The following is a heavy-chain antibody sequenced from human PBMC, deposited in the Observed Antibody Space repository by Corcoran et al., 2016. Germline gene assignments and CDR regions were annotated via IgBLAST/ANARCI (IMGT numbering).Heavy chain of an antibody. J-gene: IGHJ4*02. CDR2: IIPSFGTA. D-gene: IGHD3-22*01. V-gene: IGHV1-69*01. CDR3: ASPGVHNYYCYDTVSY. CDR1: GGTFSSYA. Sequence: QVQLVQSGAEVKKPGSSVKVSCKASGGTFSSYAISWVRQAPGQGLEWMGGIIPSFGTANYAQKFQGRVTLTADESTSTAYMELSSLRAEDTAVEYWASPGVHNYYCYDTVSYWGQGTLVSVSS.